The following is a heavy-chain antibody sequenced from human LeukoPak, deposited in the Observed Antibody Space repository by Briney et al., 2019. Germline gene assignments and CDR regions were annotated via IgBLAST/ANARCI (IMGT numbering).Heavy chain of an antibody. CDR2: MAHDGSNI. CDR3: ARASDRMYDEFWEGYFSSFDF. V-gene: IGHV3-30-3*01. D-gene: IGHD3-3*01. J-gene: IGHJ4*02. CDR1: GFTFSNAW. Sequence: GGSLRLSCAASGFTFSNAWMNWVRQAPGKGLEWVAVMAHDGSNIYYAGSVLGRFTISRDNSKDTLHLQMNSLRLEDTAVYYCARASDRMYDEFWEGYFSSFDFWGQGTLVTVSS.